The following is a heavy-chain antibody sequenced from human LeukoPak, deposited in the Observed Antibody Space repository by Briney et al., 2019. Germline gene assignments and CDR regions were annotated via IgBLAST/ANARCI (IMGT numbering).Heavy chain of an antibody. CDR2: ISSTSAYT. V-gene: IGHV3-23*01. D-gene: IGHD3-22*01. CDR3: AKIPDYYDTSGNAF. J-gene: IGHJ4*02. CDR1: GLTFSSYA. Sequence: GGSLRLSCAASGLTFSSYAMSWVRQAPGKGLEWVSRISSTSAYTSYADSVKGRFTISRDNSKSTLCLQMNSLRAEDTAIYYCAKIPDYYDTSGNAFWGQGTLVTVSS.